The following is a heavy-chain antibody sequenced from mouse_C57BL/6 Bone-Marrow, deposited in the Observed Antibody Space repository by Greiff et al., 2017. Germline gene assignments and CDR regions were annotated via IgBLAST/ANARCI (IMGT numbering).Heavy chain of an antibody. Sequence: VQLQQSGPELVKPGASVKISCKASGYTFTDYYMNWVKQSHGKSLEWIGDINPNNGGTSYNQKFKGKATLTVDKSSSTAYMGLRSLTSEDSAVYYCARGELWFAYWGQGTLVTVSA. CDR1: GYTFTDYY. D-gene: IGHD1-3*01. CDR3: ARGELWFAY. CDR2: INPNNGGT. V-gene: IGHV1-26*01. J-gene: IGHJ3*01.